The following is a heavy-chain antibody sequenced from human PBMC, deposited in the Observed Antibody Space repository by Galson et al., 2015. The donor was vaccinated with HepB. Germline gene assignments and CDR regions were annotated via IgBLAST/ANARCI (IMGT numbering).Heavy chain of an antibody. CDR1: GGTFNNYA. J-gene: IGHJ2*01. CDR2: IIPIFGTP. V-gene: IGHV1-69*13. D-gene: IGHD4-17*01. Sequence: SVKVSCKASGGTFNNYAINWVRQAPGQGLEWMGGIIPIFGTPSYTQEFQGRVTIIADESTSIVYMELSSLRSEDTAVYYCARTPYGDYAYFDLWGRGTLVTVSS. CDR3: ARTPYGDYAYFDL.